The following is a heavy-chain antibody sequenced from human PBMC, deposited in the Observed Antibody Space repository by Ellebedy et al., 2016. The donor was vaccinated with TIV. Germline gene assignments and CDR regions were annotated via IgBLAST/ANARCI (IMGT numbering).Heavy chain of an antibody. CDR1: GFTFSNYN. CDR3: GRQGNWTVTS. V-gene: IGHV3-21*04. J-gene: IGHJ5*02. D-gene: IGHD3/OR15-3a*01. CDR2: IRSTGSDK. Sequence: PGGSLRLSCVASGFTFSNYNMNWVRQSPGKELEWVSSIRSTGSDKYYAESVKGRFTISRDNAQNTLFLQMNSLKTEDTAVYYCGRQGNWTVTSWGQGTLVTVSS.